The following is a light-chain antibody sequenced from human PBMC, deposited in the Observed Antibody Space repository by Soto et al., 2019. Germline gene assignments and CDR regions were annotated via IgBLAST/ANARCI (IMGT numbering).Light chain of an antibody. Sequence: QSALTQPASVSGSPGQSITISCTGTSSDVGGYNYVSWYQQYPGKAPKLMIYDVSNRPSGISNRFSGSKSGNTASLTISGLQAEDEADYSCSSYTSSSTLYVFGTGTKVTVL. CDR1: SSDVGGYNY. CDR3: SSYTSSSTLYV. CDR2: DVS. V-gene: IGLV2-14*01. J-gene: IGLJ1*01.